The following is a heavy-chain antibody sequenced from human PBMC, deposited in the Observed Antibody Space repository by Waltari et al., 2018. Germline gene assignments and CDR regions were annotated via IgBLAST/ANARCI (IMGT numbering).Heavy chain of an antibody. Sequence: QLQLQESGPGLLKPSGTLSLTCTVSDDSISSGDYYWGWIRQSPGKGPEWIGSVYYSGSTSYNTSLKRRVTISVDTSKKQFYLKLSSVTAADTAVYYCARSLHIFRAAAGMFDYWGQGTLVTVSS. J-gene: IGHJ4*02. CDR3: ARSLHIFRAAAGMFDY. CDR2: VYYSGST. D-gene: IGHD6-13*01. CDR1: DDSISSGDYY. V-gene: IGHV4-39*01.